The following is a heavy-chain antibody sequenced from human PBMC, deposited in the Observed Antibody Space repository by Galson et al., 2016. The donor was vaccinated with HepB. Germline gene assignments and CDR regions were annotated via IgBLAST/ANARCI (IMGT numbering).Heavy chain of an antibody. Sequence: SLRLSCAASGFSFEGFAMHWVRQAPGKGLEWVSGIASNSANIAYADSVKGRFTISRDNAKNSLYLQMSGLRVEGTAFYYCARPMREYYYGSGYFYGLDLWGQGTTLTVSS. CDR1: GFSFEGFA. V-gene: IGHV3-9*01. D-gene: IGHD3-10*01. CDR2: IASNSANI. J-gene: IGHJ6*02. CDR3: ARPMREYYYGSGYFYGLDL.